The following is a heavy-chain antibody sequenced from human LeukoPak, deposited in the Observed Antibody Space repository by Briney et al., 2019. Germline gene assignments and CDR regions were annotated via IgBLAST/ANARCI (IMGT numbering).Heavy chain of an antibody. CDR1: GGSISISSYY. J-gene: IGHJ4*02. CDR3: ARHGGCELLEKY. CDR2: IYYSGST. D-gene: IGHD1-26*01. V-gene: IGHV4-39*01. Sequence: PSETLSLTCTVSGGSISISSYYWGWIRQPPGKGLEWIGSIYYSGSTYYNPSLKSRVTLSVDTSKNQFSLKLSSVTAADTAVYYCARHGGCELLEKYWGQGTLVTVSS.